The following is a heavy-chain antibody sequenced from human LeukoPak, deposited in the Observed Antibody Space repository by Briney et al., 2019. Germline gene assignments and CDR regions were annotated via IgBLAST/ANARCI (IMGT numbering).Heavy chain of an antibody. CDR2: IHTSGST. Sequence: EPSETLSLTCTVSGGSITTGSYYWSWIRQPAGKGLEWIGRIHTSGSTNYNPSLKSRVTMSVDTSKKQFSLKLTSVTAADTAVYYCARAGDYGDYVGWFDPWGQGTLVTVSS. CDR1: GGSITTGSYY. J-gene: IGHJ5*02. CDR3: ARAGDYGDYVGWFDP. V-gene: IGHV4-61*02. D-gene: IGHD4-17*01.